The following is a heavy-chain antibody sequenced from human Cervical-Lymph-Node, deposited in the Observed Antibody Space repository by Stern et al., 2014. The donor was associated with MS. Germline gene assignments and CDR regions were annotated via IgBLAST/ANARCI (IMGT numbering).Heavy chain of an antibody. V-gene: IGHV3-74*02. CDR2: IDEHGSRT. Sequence: EVQLVESGGGLVQPGGSLRLSCEASGYTFSSYWMHWVRQVPGKGLVWVSRIDEHGSRTDYADSVRGRFTISRDNARDTLYLEMHNLRVEDTALYYCTRDLAGVSSFWGQGALVTVPS. CDR1: GYTFSSYW. D-gene: IGHD5/OR15-5a*01. CDR3: TRDLAGVSSF. J-gene: IGHJ4*02.